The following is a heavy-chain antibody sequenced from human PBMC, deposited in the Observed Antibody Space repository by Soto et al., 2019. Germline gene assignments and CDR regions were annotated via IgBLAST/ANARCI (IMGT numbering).Heavy chain of an antibody. CDR2: INTSGGST. CDR1: GYTFTSYY. J-gene: IGHJ5*02. CDR3: ARVGYCSGGSCSNWFDP. D-gene: IGHD2-15*01. V-gene: IGHV1-46*01. Sequence: GASVKVSCKASGYTFTSYYMHWVRQAPGQGLEWMGIINTSGGSTSYAQKFQGRVTMTRDTSTSTVYMELSSLRSEDTAVYCCARVGYCSGGSCSNWFDPWGQGTLVTVSS.